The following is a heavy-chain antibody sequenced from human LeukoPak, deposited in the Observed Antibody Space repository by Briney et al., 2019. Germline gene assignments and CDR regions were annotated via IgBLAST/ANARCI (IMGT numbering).Heavy chain of an antibody. CDR2: IYYSGST. Sequence: ASETLSLTCTVSGGSISSYYWSWIRQPPGKGLEWIGYIYYSGSTNYNPSLKSRVTISVDTSKNQFSLKLSSVTAADTAVYYCARPYYDILTGYLRWYFDLWGRGTLVTVSS. V-gene: IGHV4-59*08. CDR1: GGSISSYY. J-gene: IGHJ2*01. CDR3: ARPYYDILTGYLRWYFDL. D-gene: IGHD3-9*01.